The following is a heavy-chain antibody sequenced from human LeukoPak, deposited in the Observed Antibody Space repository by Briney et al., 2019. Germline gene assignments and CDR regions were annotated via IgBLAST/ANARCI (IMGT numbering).Heavy chain of an antibody. CDR1: GFTFSSYA. Sequence: GGSLRLSCAASGFTFSSYAMSWVRQAPGKGLEWVSAISGSGGSTYDADSVKGRFTISRDNSKNTLYLQMNSLRAEDTAVYYCAKDLGYCSGGSCYSPDYGMDVWGQGTTVTVSS. D-gene: IGHD2-15*01. V-gene: IGHV3-23*01. CDR3: AKDLGYCSGGSCYSPDYGMDV. CDR2: ISGSGGST. J-gene: IGHJ6*02.